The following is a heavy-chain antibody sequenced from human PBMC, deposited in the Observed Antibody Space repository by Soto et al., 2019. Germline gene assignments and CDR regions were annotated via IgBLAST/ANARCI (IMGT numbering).Heavy chain of an antibody. CDR2: IYYSGST. J-gene: IGHJ5*02. Sequence: SETLSLTCTVPGGSISSYYWSWIRQPPGKGLEWIGYIYYSGSTNYNPSLKSRVTISEDTSKNQFSLKLSSVTAADTAVYYCARTVRYSSSRTGLSWFDPWGQGTLVTVSS. CDR3: ARTVRYSSSRTGLSWFDP. CDR1: GGSISSYY. D-gene: IGHD6-13*01. V-gene: IGHV4-59*01.